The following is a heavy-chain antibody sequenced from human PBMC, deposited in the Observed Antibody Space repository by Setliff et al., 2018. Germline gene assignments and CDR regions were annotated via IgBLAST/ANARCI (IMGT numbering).Heavy chain of an antibody. J-gene: IGHJ3*01. D-gene: IGHD3-22*01. CDR3: ARAHRYYSDTSGYFYDQGRSAFDV. CDR1: GFTFRSYW. V-gene: IGHV3-7*03. CDR2: IKRDGREI. Sequence: LRLSCAASGFTFRSYWMSWVRQAPGKGLEWVANIKRDGREIYYVDSVKGRFTISRDNSKNTLYLQMNSLGVEDTALYYCARAHRYYSDTSGYFYDQGRSAFDVWGQGTMVTVSS.